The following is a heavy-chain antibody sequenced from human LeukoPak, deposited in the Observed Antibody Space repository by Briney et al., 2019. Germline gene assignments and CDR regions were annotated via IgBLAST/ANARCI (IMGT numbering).Heavy chain of an antibody. V-gene: IGHV4-4*07. CDR1: GGSISRYY. J-gene: IGHJ5*02. CDR3: ARVYGDQFSNWFDP. Sequence: PSETLSLTCTVSGGSISRYYWSWIRQPAGKGLEWIGRIYTSGSTNYNPSLKSRVTMSVDTSKNQFSLKLSSVTAADTAVYYCARVYGDQFSNWFDPWGQGTLVTVSS. D-gene: IGHD4-17*01. CDR2: IYTSGST.